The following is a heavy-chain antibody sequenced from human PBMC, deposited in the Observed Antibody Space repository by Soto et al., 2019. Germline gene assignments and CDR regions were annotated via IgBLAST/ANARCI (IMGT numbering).Heavy chain of an antibody. CDR2: IFDSGSS. J-gene: IGHJ4*02. CDR3: ARGFAYCTSGTCYPLDDY. CDR1: GGSISSYF. D-gene: IGHD2-2*01. V-gene: IGHV4-59*01. Sequence: SETLSLTCTVSGGSISSYFCGWIRQPPGKGLEWIGYIFDSGSSNYHPSLQSRVTISVDTSRNEFSLQRTSVTAADTAVYYCARGFAYCTSGTCYPLDDYWGQVPLVTVAS.